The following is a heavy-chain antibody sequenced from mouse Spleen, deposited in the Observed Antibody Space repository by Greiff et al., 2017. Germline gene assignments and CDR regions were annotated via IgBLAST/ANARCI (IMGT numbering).Heavy chain of an antibody. CDR2: ISSGGGNT. J-gene: IGHJ3*01. D-gene: IGHD4-1*01. V-gene: IGHV5-9*04. Sequence: EVKLVESGGGLVKLGGSLKLSCAASGFTFSSYAMSWVRQTPEKRLEWVATISSGGGNTYYPDSVKGRFTISRDNAKNTLYLQMSSLKSEDTAMYYCARDWDEGTAWFAYWGQGTLVTVSA. CDR3: ARDWDEGTAWFAY. CDR1: GFTFSSYA.